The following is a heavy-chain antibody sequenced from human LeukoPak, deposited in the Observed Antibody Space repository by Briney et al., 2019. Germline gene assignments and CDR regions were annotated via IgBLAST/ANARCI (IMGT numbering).Heavy chain of an antibody. J-gene: IGHJ6*02. Sequence: GASVKVSCKASGYTFTSYGISWVRQAPGQGLEWMGGIIPIFGTANYAQKFQGRVTITADESTSTAYMELSSLRSEDTAVYYCAREGRSSGWYVTAINYYYGMDVWDQGTTVTVSS. CDR2: IIPIFGTA. V-gene: IGHV1-69*13. CDR3: AREGRSSGWYVTAINYYYGMDV. D-gene: IGHD6-19*01. CDR1: GYTFTSYG.